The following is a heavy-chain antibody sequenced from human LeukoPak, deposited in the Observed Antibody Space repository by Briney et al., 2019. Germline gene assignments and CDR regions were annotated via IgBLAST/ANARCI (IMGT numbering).Heavy chain of an antibody. V-gene: IGHV1-18*04. CDR2: ISAYNGNT. J-gene: IGHJ4*02. Sequence: ASVKVSCKASGYTFTNYYIHWVRQARGQGLEWMGWISAYNGNTNYAQKLQGRVTMTTDTSTSTAYMELRSLRSDDTAVYYCAREGITYYDFWSGYYNQYYFDYWGQGTLVTVSS. D-gene: IGHD3-3*01. CDR3: AREGITYYDFWSGYYNQYYFDY. CDR1: GYTFTNYY.